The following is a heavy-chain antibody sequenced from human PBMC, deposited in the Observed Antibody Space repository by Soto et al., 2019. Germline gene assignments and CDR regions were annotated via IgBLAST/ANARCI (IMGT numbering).Heavy chain of an antibody. CDR1: GGSISSGGYS. D-gene: IGHD5-18*01. Sequence: PSETLSLTCAVSGGSISSGGYSWSWIRQPPGKGLEWIGYIYHSGSTYYNPSLKSRVTISVDRSKNQFSLKLSSVTAADTAVYYCARGLDRPAMDPYYFDYWGQGTLVTVSS. J-gene: IGHJ4*02. CDR3: ARGLDRPAMDPYYFDY. V-gene: IGHV4-30-2*01. CDR2: IYHSGST.